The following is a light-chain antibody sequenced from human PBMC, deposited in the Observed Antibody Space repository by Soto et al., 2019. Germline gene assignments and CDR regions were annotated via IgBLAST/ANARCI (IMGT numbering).Light chain of an antibody. Sequence: AIQLTQSPSSLSASVGDRVTVTCRASQDIRNYLAWYQQKPGKAPKLLIFDASSLESGTPSRFSGRRSGTQFTLTINGLQPDDFATYYCQQYDNYKPLTFGGGTKVDIK. CDR2: DAS. CDR3: QQYDNYKPLT. J-gene: IGKJ4*01. V-gene: IGKV1D-13*01. CDR1: QDIRNY.